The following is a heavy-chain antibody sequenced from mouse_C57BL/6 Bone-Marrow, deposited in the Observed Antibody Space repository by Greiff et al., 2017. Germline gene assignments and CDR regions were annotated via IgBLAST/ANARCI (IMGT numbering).Heavy chain of an antibody. Sequence: QVQLQQSGAELVRPGASVKLSCKASGYTFTDYYINWVKQRPGQGLEWIARIYPGSGNTYYNEKFKGKATLTAEKSSSTAYMQLSSLTSEDSAVYFCARDRSYWYFDVWGTGTPVTVSS. CDR1: GYTFTDYY. V-gene: IGHV1-76*01. J-gene: IGHJ1*03. CDR3: ARDRSYWYFDV. CDR2: IYPGSGNT.